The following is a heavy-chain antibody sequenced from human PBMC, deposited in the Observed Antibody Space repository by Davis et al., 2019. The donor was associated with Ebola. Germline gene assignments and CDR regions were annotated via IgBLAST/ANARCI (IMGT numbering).Heavy chain of an antibody. CDR2: IYPSDSET. CDR3: ARQRLSNYVIDY. Sequence: GESLKISCEGSEYDFGTYGIAWLRQLPGKGLEWMAIIYPSDSETTYSPSFQGQVTISADRSTSTAYLQWDSLRASDIAIYFCARQRLSNYVIDYWGQGTLVTVSS. D-gene: IGHD3-16*01. J-gene: IGHJ4*02. CDR1: EYDFGTYG. V-gene: IGHV5-51*01.